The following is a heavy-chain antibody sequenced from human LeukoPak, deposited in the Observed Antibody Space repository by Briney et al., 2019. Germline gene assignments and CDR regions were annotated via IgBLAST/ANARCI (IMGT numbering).Heavy chain of an antibody. Sequence: PSETLSLTCTVSGGSISSYYWNWIRQPAGKGLEWIGRIYTSGSTNYNPFLKSRVTMSVDTSKNQFSLKLSSVTAADTAVYYCASRRQSGDFDYWGQGTLVTVSS. D-gene: IGHD6-6*01. CDR1: GGSISSYY. J-gene: IGHJ4*02. V-gene: IGHV4-4*07. CDR3: ASRRQSGDFDY. CDR2: IYTSGST.